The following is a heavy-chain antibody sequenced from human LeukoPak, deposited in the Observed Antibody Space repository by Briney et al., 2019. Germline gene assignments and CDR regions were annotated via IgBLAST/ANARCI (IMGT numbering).Heavy chain of an antibody. Sequence: GGSLRLSCAASGFTFSSYSMNWVRQAPGKGLEWVPYISSSSSTIYYADSVKGRFTISRDNAKNSLYLQMNSLRDEDTAVYYCARDDDYVWGSYTYYFDYWGQGTLVTVSS. J-gene: IGHJ4*02. CDR2: ISSSSSTI. CDR3: ARDDDYVWGSYTYYFDY. V-gene: IGHV3-48*02. D-gene: IGHD3-16*01. CDR1: GFTFSSYS.